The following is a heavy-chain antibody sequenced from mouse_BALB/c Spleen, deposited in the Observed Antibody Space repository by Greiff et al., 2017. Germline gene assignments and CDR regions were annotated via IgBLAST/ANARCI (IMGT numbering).Heavy chain of an antibody. CDR3: ARKKDYGSSYFDY. Sequence: QVQLKESGAELVRPGTSVKISCKASGYTFTNYWLGWVKQRPGHGLEWIGDIYPGGGYTNYNEKFKGKATLTADTSSSTAYMQLSSLTSEDSAVYFCARKKDYGSSYFDYWGQGTTLTVSS. V-gene: IGHV1-63*02. J-gene: IGHJ2*01. CDR2: IYPGGGYT. D-gene: IGHD1-1*01. CDR1: GYTFTNYW.